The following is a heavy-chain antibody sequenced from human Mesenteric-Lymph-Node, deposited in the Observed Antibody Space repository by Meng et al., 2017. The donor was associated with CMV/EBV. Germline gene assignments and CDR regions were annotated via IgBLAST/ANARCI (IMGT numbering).Heavy chain of an antibody. CDR2: ISGSGGST. CDR3: AKDIVVVPAAAYYYYGMDV. CDR1: GFTFSSYA. Sequence: LSLSCAASGFTFSSYAMSWVRQAPGKGLEWVSAISGSGGSTYHADSVKGRFTISRDNSKNTLYLQMNSLRAEDTAVYYCAKDIVVVPAAAYYYYGMDVWGQGTTVTVSS. V-gene: IGHV3-23*01. J-gene: IGHJ6*02. D-gene: IGHD2-2*01.